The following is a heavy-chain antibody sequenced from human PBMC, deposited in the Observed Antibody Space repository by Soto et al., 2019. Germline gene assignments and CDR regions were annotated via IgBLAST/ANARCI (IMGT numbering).Heavy chain of an antibody. CDR1: GFTFTSSA. CDR2: IVVGSGHT. D-gene: IGHD2-15*01. V-gene: IGHV1-58*02. Sequence: QMQLVQSGPEVKKPGTSVKVSCKASGFTFTSSAMQWVRQARGQRLEWIGWIVVGSGHTNYAQKFQERVTITRYMSTTTADMEQSSLRSEDTDVCYGADDSRYCSGGICEVYWGKGTLVSVS. J-gene: IGHJ4*02. CDR3: ADDSRYCSGGICEVY.